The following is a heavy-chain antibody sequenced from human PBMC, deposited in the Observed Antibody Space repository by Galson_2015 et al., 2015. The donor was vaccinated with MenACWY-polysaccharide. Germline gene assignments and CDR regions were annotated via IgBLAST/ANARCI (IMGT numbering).Heavy chain of an antibody. D-gene: IGHD3-10*01. V-gene: IGHV3-11*01. CDR2: ISDSGSAI. J-gene: IGHJ4*02. CDR1: GFTFSDSC. CDR3: ARDPRGARSSYFDN. Sequence: SLRLSCAASGFTFSDSCMHWIRQAPGKGLEWVSYISDSGSAIYFADSVKGRFIISRDNAKNSLYLQMNSLRAEDTAVYYCARDPRGARSSYFDNWGQGILVTVSS.